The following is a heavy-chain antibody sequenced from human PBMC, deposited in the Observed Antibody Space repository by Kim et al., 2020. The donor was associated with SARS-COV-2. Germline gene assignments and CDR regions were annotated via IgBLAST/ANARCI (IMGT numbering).Heavy chain of an antibody. V-gene: IGHV4-61*02. D-gene: IGHD6-13*01. J-gene: IGHJ4*02. CDR2: IYTSGST. Sequence: SETLSLTCTVSGGSISSGSYYWSWIRQPAGKGLEWIGRIYTSGSTNYNPSLKSRVTISVDTSKNQFSLKLSSVTAADTAVYYCAREGVTTAAGKKGGKMYYFDYWGQGTLVTVSS. CDR1: GGSISSGSYY. CDR3: AREGVTTAAGKKGGKMYYFDY.